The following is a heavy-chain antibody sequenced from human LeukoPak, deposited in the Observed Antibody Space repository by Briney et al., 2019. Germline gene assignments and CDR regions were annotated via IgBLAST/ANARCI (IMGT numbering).Heavy chain of an antibody. J-gene: IGHJ3*02. CDR2: IKSKTDGGTT. CDR3: TTDGAAKATDAFDI. D-gene: IGHD3-16*01. CDR1: GITFSNAW. V-gene: IGHV3-15*01. Sequence: GGSLRLSCAASGITFSNAWMSWVRQAPGKGLEWVGRIKSKTDGGTTDYAAPVKGRFTISRDDSKNTLYLQMNSLKTEDTAVYYCTTDGAAKATDAFDIWGQGTMVTVSS.